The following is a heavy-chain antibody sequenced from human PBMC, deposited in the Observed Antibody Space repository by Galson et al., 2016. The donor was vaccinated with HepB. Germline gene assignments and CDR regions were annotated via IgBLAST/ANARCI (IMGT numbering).Heavy chain of an antibody. Sequence: SLRLSCAASGFTFSTYAMSWVRQAPGKGLEWVSAISGSGGSTYYADSVKGRFIISRDNSKNTVYLQMNSLRAEDTAVYYCAKGYGVFDYWGQGTLVTVSS. CDR2: ISGSGGST. V-gene: IGHV3-23*01. CDR3: AKGYGVFDY. D-gene: IGHD4-17*01. J-gene: IGHJ4*02. CDR1: GFTFSTYA.